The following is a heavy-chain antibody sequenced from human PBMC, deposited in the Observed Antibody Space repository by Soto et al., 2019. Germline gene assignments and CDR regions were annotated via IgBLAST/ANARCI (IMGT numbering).Heavy chain of an antibody. D-gene: IGHD3-10*01. V-gene: IGHV3-48*03. CDR1: GFRFSDYE. Sequence: GCLRLSCSASGFRFSDYEMNWVRQAPGKGLEWIAHISFSGSTIYYADSVKGRFSTSRDNSKNFLYLQMSGLRADDSAVYYCTRGAGFFYGVDVWGLGTKVTVYS. CDR3: TRGAGFFYGVDV. J-gene: IGHJ6*02. CDR2: ISFSGSTI.